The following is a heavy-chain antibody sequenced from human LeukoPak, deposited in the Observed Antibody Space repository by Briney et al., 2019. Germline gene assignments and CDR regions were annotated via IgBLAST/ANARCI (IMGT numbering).Heavy chain of an antibody. V-gene: IGHV1-18*01. CDR1: GYTFTSYG. D-gene: IGHD3-10*01. Sequence: ASVKVSCKASGYTFTSYGISWVRQAAGQGLEWRGWISAYNGNTNYAQKLQGRVTMTTDTSTSTAYMELRSLRSDDTAVYYCARDSLYGSGSYLPDYWGQGTLVTVSS. CDR2: ISAYNGNT. CDR3: ARDSLYGSGSYLPDY. J-gene: IGHJ4*02.